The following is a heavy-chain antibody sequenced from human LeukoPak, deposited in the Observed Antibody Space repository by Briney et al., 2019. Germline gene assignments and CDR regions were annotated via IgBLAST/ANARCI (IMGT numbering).Heavy chain of an antibody. CDR2: IIPIFGTA. CDR3: ARGGSVKAAAGTADY. Sequence: SVKVSCKASGGTFSSYAISWVRQAPGQGLEWMGGIIPIFGTANYAQKFQGRVTITADESTSTAYMELSSLRSEDTAVYYCARGGSVKAAAGTADYWGQGTLVTVSS. V-gene: IGHV1-69*13. D-gene: IGHD6-13*01. J-gene: IGHJ4*02. CDR1: GGTFSSYA.